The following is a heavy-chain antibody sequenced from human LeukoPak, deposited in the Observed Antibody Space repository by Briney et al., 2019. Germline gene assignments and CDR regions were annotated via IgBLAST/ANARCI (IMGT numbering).Heavy chain of an antibody. V-gene: IGHV1-2*02. Sequence: ASVKVSCKASGYTFTGYYMHWVRQAPGQGLEWMGWINPNSGGTNYAQEFQGRVTMTRDTSISTAYMELSRLRSDDTAVYYCARDPDFLYYDSSLFGYWGQGTLVTVSS. CDR1: GYTFTGYY. CDR3: ARDPDFLYYDSSLFGY. CDR2: INPNSGGT. J-gene: IGHJ4*02. D-gene: IGHD3-22*01.